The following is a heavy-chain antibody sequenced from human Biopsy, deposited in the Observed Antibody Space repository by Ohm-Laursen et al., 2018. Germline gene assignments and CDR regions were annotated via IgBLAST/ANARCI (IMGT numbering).Heavy chain of an antibody. CDR3: AKDLRNNNWGVDI. D-gene: IGHD7-27*01. V-gene: IGHV3-30*18. CDR2: ISDDGRNK. CDR1: GFSFSSYG. J-gene: IGHJ4*02. Sequence: SLRLSCTASGFSFSSYGMHWVRQAPGKGLEWVAVISDDGRNKYYVDSVKGRFTISRDNSKNTLYLQMNNLRAEDTAVFYCAKDLRNNNWGVDIWGQGALVTVSS.